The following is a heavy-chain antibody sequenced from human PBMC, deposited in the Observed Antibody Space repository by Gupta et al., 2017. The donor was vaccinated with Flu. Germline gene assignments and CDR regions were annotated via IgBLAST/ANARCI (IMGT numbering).Heavy chain of an antibody. CDR3: ATQSVELRGFDF. J-gene: IGHJ4*02. CDR1: GASITNRNYY. CDR2: TYYSGSA. V-gene: IGHV4-39*01. D-gene: IGHD1-7*01. Sequence: QLQLQESGPGLVKPSETLSLTCNVSGASITNRNYYWGWIRQPPGKGLQWIGSTYYSGSAYYSPSLKSRVTISVDTSKNRFSLNLTSLTAADAALYYCATQSVELRGFDFWGQGILVTVSS.